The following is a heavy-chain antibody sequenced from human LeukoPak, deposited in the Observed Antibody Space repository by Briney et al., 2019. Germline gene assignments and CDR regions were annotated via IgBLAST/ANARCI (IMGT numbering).Heavy chain of an antibody. Sequence: GGPLRLSCAASGFTFSSYGMHWVRQAPGKGLEWVAVISYDGSNKYYADSVKGRFTISRDNSKNTLYLQMNSLRAEDTAVYYCAKSPFIAAAGYYFDYWGQGTLVTVSS. V-gene: IGHV3-30*18. CDR3: AKSPFIAAAGYYFDY. CDR2: ISYDGSNK. CDR1: GFTFSSYG. J-gene: IGHJ4*02. D-gene: IGHD6-13*01.